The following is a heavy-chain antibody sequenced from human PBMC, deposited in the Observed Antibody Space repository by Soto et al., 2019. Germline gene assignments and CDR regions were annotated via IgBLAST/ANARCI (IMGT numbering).Heavy chain of an antibody. CDR3: ATDLGVALAPLSILYFQQ. V-gene: IGHV1-24*01. J-gene: IGHJ1*01. CDR1: GYSLNELC. D-gene: IGHD3-10*01. CDR2: FDPEEGKM. Sequence: ASVKVSCKVSGYSLNELCMHWVRQPPGKGLEWIGGFDPEEGKMIYAQNFQGRVTMTEDTSTDTAYMELNSLTSEDTAIYYCATDLGVALAPLSILYFQQWGQGTVVTVST.